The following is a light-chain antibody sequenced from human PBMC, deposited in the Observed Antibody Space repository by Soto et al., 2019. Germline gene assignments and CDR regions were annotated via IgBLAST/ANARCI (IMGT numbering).Light chain of an antibody. J-gene: IGLJ1*01. CDR1: SSDVGSYNL. CDR3: CSYAGSSTPYV. V-gene: IGLV2-23*01. Sequence: VLTHPASVSGSPGQSMTISCTGTSSDVGSYNLVSWYQQHPGKAPKLMIYEGSKRPSGVPNRFSGSKSGNTASLTISGLQAEDEADYYCCSYAGSSTPYVFGTGTKVTVL. CDR2: EGS.